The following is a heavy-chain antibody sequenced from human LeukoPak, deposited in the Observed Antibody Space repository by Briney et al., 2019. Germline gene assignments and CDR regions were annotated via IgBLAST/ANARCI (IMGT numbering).Heavy chain of an antibody. D-gene: IGHD5-24*01. CDR2: IKQDGSEK. V-gene: IGHV3-7*01. CDR3: ARSRDGYQPVGFDP. CDR1: GFTFSSYW. J-gene: IGHJ5*02. Sequence: GGSLRLSCAASGFTFSSYWMSWVRQAPGKGLEWVSNIKQDGSEKYYVDSVKGRFTISRDNAKNSLYLQMNSLRAEDTAVYYCARSRDGYQPVGFDPWGQGTLVTVSS.